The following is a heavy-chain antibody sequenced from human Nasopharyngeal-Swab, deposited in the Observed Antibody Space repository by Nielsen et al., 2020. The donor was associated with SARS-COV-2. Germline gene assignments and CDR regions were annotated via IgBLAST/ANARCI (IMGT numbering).Heavy chain of an antibody. V-gene: IGHV5-10-1*01. CDR2: IDPSDSYT. J-gene: IGHJ6*03. Sequence: GGSLRLSCKGSGYSFTSYWISWVRQMPGKGLAWMGRIDPSDSYTNYSPSLQGHVTISADKSISTAYLQWSSLKASDTAMYYCARRAYCSGGSCYSPYYYYMDVWGKGTTVTVSS. CDR3: ARRAYCSGGSCYSPYYYYMDV. CDR1: GYSFTSYW. D-gene: IGHD2-15*01.